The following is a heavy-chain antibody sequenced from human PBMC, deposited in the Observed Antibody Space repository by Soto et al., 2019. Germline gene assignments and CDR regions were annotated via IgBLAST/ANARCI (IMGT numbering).Heavy chain of an antibody. V-gene: IGHV1-18*01. CDR3: ARDPVAGTYFDY. D-gene: IGHD6-19*01. CDR2: INAYNGNT. CDR1: GYTFTNYG. Sequence: QVQLVQSGAEVKKPVASVKVSCKASGYTFTNYGISWVREAPGQGLEWMGWINAYNGNTNYAQKLQGRVTMPTDTATSTAYMELRSLRSDDTAVYYCARDPVAGTYFDYWGKGTLVTVAS. J-gene: IGHJ4*02.